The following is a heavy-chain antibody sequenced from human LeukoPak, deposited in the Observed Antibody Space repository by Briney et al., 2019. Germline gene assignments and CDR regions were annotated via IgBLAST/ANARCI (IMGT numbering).Heavy chain of an antibody. D-gene: IGHD6-19*01. J-gene: IGHJ6*02. Sequence: GGSLRLSCAASGFTFSSYAMHWVRQAPGKGLEWVAVISYDGSNKYYADSVEGRFTISRDNSKNTLYLQMNSLRAEDTAVYYCARVVLQWLRYGMDVWGQGTTVTVSS. CDR2: ISYDGSNK. CDR1: GFTFSSYA. V-gene: IGHV3-30-3*01. CDR3: ARVVLQWLRYGMDV.